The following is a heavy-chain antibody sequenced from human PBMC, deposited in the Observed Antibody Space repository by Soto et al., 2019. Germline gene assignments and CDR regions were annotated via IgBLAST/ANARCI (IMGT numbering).Heavy chain of an antibody. CDR3: ARRSHIVVAQT. V-gene: IGHV4-39*02. Sequence: PSETLSLTCIVSGGSFSDANYYWVWIRQPPGEGLEWIGSIYYDGRTYYNASLKSRVTISVDTSKNHFSLMLNSVTAADTAVYYSARRSHIVVAQTWGQGTLVTVSS. CDR2: IYYDGRT. J-gene: IGHJ4*02. CDR1: GGSFSDANYY. D-gene: IGHD2-21*01.